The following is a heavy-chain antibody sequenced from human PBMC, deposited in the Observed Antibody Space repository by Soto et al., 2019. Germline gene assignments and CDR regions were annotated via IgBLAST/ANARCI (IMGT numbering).Heavy chain of an antibody. Sequence: GGSLRLSCAASGFKFRNYGMSWVRQAQGKGLEWVSAISGSGASTYYADSVKGRFTISRDNSKNTLYLQMNSLRAEDTAVYYCAKEYCASTSCNFDHWGQGTLVTVSS. D-gene: IGHD2-2*01. CDR1: GFKFRNYG. J-gene: IGHJ4*02. CDR2: ISGSGAST. V-gene: IGHV3-23*01. CDR3: AKEYCASTSCNFDH.